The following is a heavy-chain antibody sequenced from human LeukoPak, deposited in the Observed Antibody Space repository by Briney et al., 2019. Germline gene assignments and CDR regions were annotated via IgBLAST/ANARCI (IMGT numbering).Heavy chain of an antibody. J-gene: IGHJ4*02. D-gene: IGHD3-10*01. Sequence: GGSLRLSCAASGFTFSDYYMSWIRQAPGKGLEWVSYISSSGSTIYYADSVKGRFTISRDNTKSSVFLQMNSLRAEDTAVYYCAVTRTRGDHWGQGTLVTVSS. CDR2: ISSSGSTI. V-gene: IGHV3-11*01. CDR3: AVTRTRGDH. CDR1: GFTFSDYY.